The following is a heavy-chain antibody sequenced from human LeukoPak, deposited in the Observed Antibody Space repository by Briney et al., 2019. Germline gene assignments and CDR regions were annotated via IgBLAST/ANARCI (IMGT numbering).Heavy chain of an antibody. V-gene: IGHV1-24*01. J-gene: IGHJ4*02. CDR2: FDPEDGET. CDR1: GCTLTELS. CDR3: ATELSGYAPFDY. D-gene: IGHD5-12*01. Sequence: ASVKVSCKVSGCTLTELSMHWVRQAPGKGLEWMGGFDPEDGETIYAQKFQGRVTMTEDTSTDTAYMELSSLRSEDTAVYYCATELSGYAPFDYWGQGTLVTVSS.